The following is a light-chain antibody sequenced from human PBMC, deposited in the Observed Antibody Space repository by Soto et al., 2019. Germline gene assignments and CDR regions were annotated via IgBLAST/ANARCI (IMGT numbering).Light chain of an antibody. Sequence: QSALTQPASVSGSPGQSITISCTGTSSDVGGYNYVSWYQQHPGKAPKLMIYDVSNRPSGVSNRFSGSKSGNTASLTISVPQAEDEADYYCSSYTSSSRYGFGTGTKVTVL. J-gene: IGLJ1*01. CDR1: SSDVGGYNY. V-gene: IGLV2-14*01. CDR2: DVS. CDR3: SSYTSSSRYG.